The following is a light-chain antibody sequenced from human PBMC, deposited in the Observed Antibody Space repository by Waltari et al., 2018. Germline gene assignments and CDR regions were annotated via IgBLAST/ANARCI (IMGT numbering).Light chain of an antibody. CDR2: DVT. CDR3: SSYTSRSTFVI. V-gene: IGLV2-14*03. J-gene: IGLJ2*01. CDR1: SSDVGGYNY. Sequence: QSALTQPASVSGSPGQSITISCTGTSSDVGGYNYVSWYQQYPSKAPKLMIYDVTERPSGVSNRFSGSKSGNTASLTISGLQAEDEGDYHCSSYTSRSTFVIFGGGTKLTVL.